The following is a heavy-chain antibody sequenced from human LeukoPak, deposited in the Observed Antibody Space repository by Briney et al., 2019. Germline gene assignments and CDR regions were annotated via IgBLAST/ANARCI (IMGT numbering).Heavy chain of an antibody. CDR2: ISTSGST. Sequence: SETLSLTCTVSGGSISSGSYYWSRIRQPAGKGLEWIGRISTSGSTNYNPSLKSRVTISVDTSKNQFSLKLSSVTAADTAVYYCAREGGYSYGNAPLHFDYWGQGTLVTVSS. CDR3: AREGGYSYGNAPLHFDY. CDR1: GGSISSGSYY. J-gene: IGHJ4*02. V-gene: IGHV4-61*02. D-gene: IGHD5-18*01.